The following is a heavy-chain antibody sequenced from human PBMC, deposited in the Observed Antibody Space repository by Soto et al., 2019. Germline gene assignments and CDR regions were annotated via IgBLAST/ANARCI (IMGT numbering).Heavy chain of an antibody. CDR1: GGSISSYY. Sequence: QVQLQESGPGLVKPSETLSLTCTVSGGSISSYYWSWIRQPPGKGLEWIGYIYYSGSTNYNPSLKSRVTISVDTSKNQFALKLSSVTAADTAVYYCAREGYSSIWYDWGAFDIWGQGTMVTVSS. CDR3: AREGYSSIWYDWGAFDI. D-gene: IGHD6-13*01. CDR2: IYYSGST. V-gene: IGHV4-59*01. J-gene: IGHJ3*02.